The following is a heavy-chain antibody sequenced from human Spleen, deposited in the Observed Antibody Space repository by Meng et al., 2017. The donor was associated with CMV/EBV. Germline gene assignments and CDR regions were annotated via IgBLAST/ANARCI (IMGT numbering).Heavy chain of an antibody. CDR2: ISWNSGST. Sequence: SLKISCAASGFTFDDYAMQWVRQPPGKGLEWVSGISWNSGSTGYADSVKGRFTISRDNAKNSLYLQMNSLRAEDTALYYCARDYGTGWSNGMDVWGQGTTVTVSS. D-gene: IGHD6-19*01. J-gene: IGHJ6*02. CDR1: GFTFDDYA. V-gene: IGHV3-9*01. CDR3: ARDYGTGWSNGMDV.